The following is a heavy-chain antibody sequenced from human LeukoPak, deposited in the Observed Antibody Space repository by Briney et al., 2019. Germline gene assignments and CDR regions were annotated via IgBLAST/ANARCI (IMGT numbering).Heavy chain of an antibody. D-gene: IGHD6-6*01. V-gene: IGHV4-39*07. CDR1: GGSISSSSYY. J-gene: IGHJ5*02. CDR2: IYYSGST. Sequence: PSETLSLTCTVSGGSISSSSYYWGWIRQPPGKGLEWIGSIYYSGSTYYNPSLKSRVTISVDTSKNQFSLTLTSVTAADTAVYYCARSLTMYTTASRTYNWFDPWGQGTLVTVSS. CDR3: ARSLTMYTTASRTYNWFDP.